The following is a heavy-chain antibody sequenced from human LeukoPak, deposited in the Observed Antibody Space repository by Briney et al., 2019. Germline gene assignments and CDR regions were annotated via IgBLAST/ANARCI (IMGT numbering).Heavy chain of an antibody. D-gene: IGHD1-26*01. Sequence: PGGSLRLSCTASGFPLSNYEMNWVRQAPGKGLEWISYISSSSSTMYYADSVEGRFTISRENAKKSLYLQMNSLRAEDTAVYYCARRQWSGSPYFDNWGQGTLVTVSS. CDR3: ARRQWSGSPYFDN. CDR2: ISSSSSTM. J-gene: IGHJ4*02. CDR1: GFPLSNYE. V-gene: IGHV3-48*01.